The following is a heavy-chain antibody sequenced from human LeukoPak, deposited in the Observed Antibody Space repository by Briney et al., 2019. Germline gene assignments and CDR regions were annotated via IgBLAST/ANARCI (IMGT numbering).Heavy chain of an antibody. J-gene: IGHJ4*02. CDR2: ISYDGSNK. V-gene: IGHV3-30*03. CDR1: GFTFSSYG. D-gene: IGHD5-18*01. Sequence: PGGSLRLSCAASGFTFSSYGMHWVRQAPGKGLEWVAVISYDGSNKYYADSVKGRFTISRDNSKNTLYLQMNSLRAEDTAVYYCASGGDSIQLWLFKFDYWGQGTLVTVSS. CDR3: ASGGDSIQLWLFKFDY.